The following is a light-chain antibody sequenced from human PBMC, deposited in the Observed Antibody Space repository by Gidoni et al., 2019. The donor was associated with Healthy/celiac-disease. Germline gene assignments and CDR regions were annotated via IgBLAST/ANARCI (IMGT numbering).Light chain of an antibody. J-gene: IGKJ4*01. Sequence: DIQMTQSPSSVSASVGDRVTITCRASQGSSSWLAWYQQKPGKAPKLLIYTAASLQSGVASRFSGSGSGTNFTRTISSLQAEDFATYYCQQANSFPAAFGGGTKVEIK. V-gene: IGKV1D-12*01. CDR2: TAA. CDR1: QGSSSW. CDR3: QQANSFPAA.